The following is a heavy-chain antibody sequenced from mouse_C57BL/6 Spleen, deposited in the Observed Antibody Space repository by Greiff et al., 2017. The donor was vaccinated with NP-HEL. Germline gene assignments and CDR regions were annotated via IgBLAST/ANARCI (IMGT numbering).Heavy chain of an antibody. Sequence: QVQLQQPGAELVRPGSSVKLSCTASGYTFTSYWMHWVKQRPIQGLEWIGNIDPSDSETHYNQKFKDKATLTVDKSASTAYMQLSSLTSEDSAVYYCARSNYGSSFDYWGQGTTLTVSS. CDR2: IDPSDSET. J-gene: IGHJ2*01. V-gene: IGHV1-52*01. CDR3: ARSNYGSSFDY. CDR1: GYTFTSYW. D-gene: IGHD1-1*01.